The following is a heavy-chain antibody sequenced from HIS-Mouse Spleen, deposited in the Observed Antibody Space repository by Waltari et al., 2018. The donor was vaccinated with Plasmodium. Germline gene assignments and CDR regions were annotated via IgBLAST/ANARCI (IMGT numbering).Heavy chain of an antibody. Sequence: EVQLVESGGGLVPPGGSLRLPCAASGFSFGSYWMSWVRQAPGKGLEWVANIKQDGSEKYYVDSVKGRFTISRDNAKNSLYLQMNSLRAEDTAVYYCASSWYWYFDLWGRGTLVTVSS. CDR3: ASSWYWYFDL. V-gene: IGHV3-7*01. CDR1: GFSFGSYW. CDR2: IKQDGSEK. D-gene: IGHD6-13*01. J-gene: IGHJ2*01.